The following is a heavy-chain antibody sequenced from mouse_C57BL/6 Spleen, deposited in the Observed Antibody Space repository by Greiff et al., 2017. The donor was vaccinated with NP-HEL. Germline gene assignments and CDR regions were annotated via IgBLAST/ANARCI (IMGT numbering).Heavy chain of an antibody. D-gene: IGHD4-1*01. CDR2: ISSGGGYT. V-gene: IGHV5-6*01. J-gene: IGHJ2*01. CDR1: GFTFSSYG. CDR3: ARQTSANWDDFDY. Sequence: EVLLVESGGDLVKPGGSLKLSCAASGFTFSSYGMSWVRQTPDQRLEWVATISSGGGYTYYPDSVKGRFTISRDKAKNTLYLQMSSLKSEDTAMYSGARQTSANWDDFDYWGQGTTLTVSS.